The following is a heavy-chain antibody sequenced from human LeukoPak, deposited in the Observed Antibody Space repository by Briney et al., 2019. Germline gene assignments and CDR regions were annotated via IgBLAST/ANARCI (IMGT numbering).Heavy chain of an antibody. V-gene: IGHV1-18*01. CDR1: GYTFTSHG. J-gene: IGHJ5*02. Sequence: ASVKVSCKASGYTFTSHGISWVRQAPGQGLEWMGWISAYNGNTNYAQKLQGRVTMTTDTSTSTAYMELRGLRSDDTAVYYCARYSSGWYHFDPWGQGPLVPV. D-gene: IGHD6-19*01. CDR3: ARYSSGWYHFDP. CDR2: ISAYNGNT.